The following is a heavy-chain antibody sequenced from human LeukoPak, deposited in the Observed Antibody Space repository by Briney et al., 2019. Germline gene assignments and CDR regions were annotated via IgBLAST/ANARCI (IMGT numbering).Heavy chain of an antibody. CDR1: GFINNYG. CDR2: ISNDGGGT. J-gene: IGHJ5*02. D-gene: IGHD3-22*01. V-gene: IGHV3-23*01. CDR3: AKGSSGYFADL. Sequence: GGSLRLSCAASGFINNYGLIWVRQAPGKGLEWVSAISNDGGGTQYADFVKGRFTISRDNSKNTLFLQMSSLRAEDTALYFCAKGSSGYFADLWGQGTLVTVSS.